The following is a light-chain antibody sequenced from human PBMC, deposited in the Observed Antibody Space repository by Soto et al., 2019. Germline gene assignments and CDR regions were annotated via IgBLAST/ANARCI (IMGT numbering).Light chain of an antibody. CDR3: HHYDIWPWT. CDR2: GAS. Sequence: EIVMTQSPATLSVSPGERATLSCRASQSLSSNLAWYQQKLGQTPRLLIYGASTRATGIPARFSGGGSGTEFTLTISSLQSEDFAVYFCHHYDIWPWTFGQGTKVEIK. V-gene: IGKV3-15*01. J-gene: IGKJ1*01. CDR1: QSLSSN.